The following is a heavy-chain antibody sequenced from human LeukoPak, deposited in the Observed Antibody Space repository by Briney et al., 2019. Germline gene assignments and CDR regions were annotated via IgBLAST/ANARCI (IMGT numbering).Heavy chain of an antibody. J-gene: IGHJ4*02. D-gene: IGHD3-22*01. V-gene: IGHV4-39*01. CDR1: GDSISSSSYY. CDR3: ARYWGPYDNSGAYFDY. Sequence: TASETLSLTCTVSGDSISSSSYYWVWLRQPPGKGLEWIATIYYSGSTYYNPSLKSRVTISVDTSKNQFSLKLSSVTAADTAMYYCARYWGPYDNSGAYFDYWGQGTLVTVSS. CDR2: IYYSGST.